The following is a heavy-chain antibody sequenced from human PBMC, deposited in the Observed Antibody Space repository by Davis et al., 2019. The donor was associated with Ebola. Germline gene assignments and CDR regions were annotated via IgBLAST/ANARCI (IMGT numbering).Heavy chain of an antibody. CDR2: INPSGGST. CDR3: VRDEFDY. J-gene: IGHJ4*02. Sequence: AASVKVSCKASGYTFTSYYMHWVRQAPGQGLEWMGIINPSGGSTSYAQKFQGRVTITRDTSASTAYMELRSLGSEDTAVFYCVRDEFDYWGQGTLVTVSS. CDR1: GYTFTSYY. V-gene: IGHV1-46*01.